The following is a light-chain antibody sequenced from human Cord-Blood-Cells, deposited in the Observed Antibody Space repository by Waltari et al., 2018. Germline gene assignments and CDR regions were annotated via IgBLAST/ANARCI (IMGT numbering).Light chain of an antibody. V-gene: IGKV1-8*01. Sequence: AIRMTQSPSSFSASTVDRVTITCRASQGISSYLAWYQQKPGKSPKQLIYAASTLQSGVPSRFSGSGSGTDFTLTISCLQSEDFATYYCQQYYSYPYSFGQGTKLEIK. CDR2: AAS. J-gene: IGKJ2*03. CDR3: QQYYSYPYS. CDR1: QGISSY.